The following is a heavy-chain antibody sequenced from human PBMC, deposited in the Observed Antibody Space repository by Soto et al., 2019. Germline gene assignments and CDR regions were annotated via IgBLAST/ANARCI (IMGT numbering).Heavy chain of an antibody. V-gene: IGHV4-39*01. CDR1: GGSFSSSSYY. Sequence: PAETLSLTCTVSGGSFSSSSYYWGWLRQPPGKGLEWIGSIYYSGSTYYNPSLKSRVTRSVDPSKNQFSLKLISVTAADTAVYYCARHWITMVRGVCHFDYWGQGTLVTVSS. D-gene: IGHD3-10*01. CDR3: ARHWITMVRGVCHFDY. CDR2: IYYSGST. J-gene: IGHJ4*02.